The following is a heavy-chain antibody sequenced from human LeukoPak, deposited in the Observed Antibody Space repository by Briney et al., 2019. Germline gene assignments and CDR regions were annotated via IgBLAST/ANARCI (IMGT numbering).Heavy chain of an antibody. D-gene: IGHD1-26*01. CDR1: GYSISSGYY. CDR2: IYYSGST. V-gene: IGHV4-61*01. Sequence: SETLSLTCAVSGYSISSGYYWGWIRQPPGKGLEWIGYIYYSGSTNYNPSLKSRVTISVDTSKNQFSLKLSSVTAADTAVYYCAASSGSYSFDYWGQGTLVTVSS. J-gene: IGHJ4*02. CDR3: AASSGSYSFDY.